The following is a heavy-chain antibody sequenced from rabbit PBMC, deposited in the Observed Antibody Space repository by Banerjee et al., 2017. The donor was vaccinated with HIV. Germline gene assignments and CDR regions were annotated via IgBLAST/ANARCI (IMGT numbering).Heavy chain of an antibody. J-gene: IGHJ4*01. V-gene: IGHV1S40*01. D-gene: IGHD6-1*01. CDR1: GFSFSSSYY. Sequence: QSLEESGGDLVKPEGSLTLTCTASGFSFSSSYYMCWVRQAPGKGLEWIGCIYTGSAGPWYASWAKGRFTISKTSSTTVTLQLTSLTAADTATYFCARSGASVAAYEFSLWGQGTLVTVS. CDR3: ARSGASVAAYEFSL. CDR2: IYTGSAGP.